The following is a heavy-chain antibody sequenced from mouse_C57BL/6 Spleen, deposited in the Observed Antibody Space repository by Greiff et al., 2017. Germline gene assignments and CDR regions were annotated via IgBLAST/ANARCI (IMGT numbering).Heavy chain of an antibody. CDR2: INPNNGGT. V-gene: IGHV1-26*01. Sequence: EVQLQQSGPELVKPGASVKISCKASGYTFTDYYMNWVKQSHGKSLEWIGDINPNNGGTSYNQKFKGKATLTVDKSSSTAYMELRSLTSEYSAVYYCAREVPYYYGSSYDAMDYWGQGTSVTVSS. CDR3: AREVPYYYGSSYDAMDY. J-gene: IGHJ4*01. D-gene: IGHD1-1*01. CDR1: GYTFTDYY.